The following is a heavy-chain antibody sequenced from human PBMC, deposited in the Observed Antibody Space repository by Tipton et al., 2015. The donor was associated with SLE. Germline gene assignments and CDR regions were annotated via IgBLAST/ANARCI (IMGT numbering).Heavy chain of an antibody. V-gene: IGHV4-34*01. J-gene: IGHJ4*02. D-gene: IGHD5-12*01. Sequence: TLSLTCAVFGGSFSGYYWSWIRQPPGKGLEWIGEINHSGSTNCNPSLKSRVSISVDTSTNRLFLNLISVTAADTALYYCARLISAYDCNFDYWGQGTLVTVSS. CDR2: INHSGST. CDR1: GGSFSGYY. CDR3: ARLISAYDCNFDY.